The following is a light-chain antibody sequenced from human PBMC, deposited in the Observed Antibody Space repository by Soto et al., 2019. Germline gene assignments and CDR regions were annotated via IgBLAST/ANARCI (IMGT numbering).Light chain of an antibody. V-gene: IGLV2-14*01. J-gene: IGLJ1*01. CDR2: EVS. CDR1: SADIGSHDY. Sequence: QSALTQPASVSGSPGQSITISCTGSSADIGSHDYVSWYQQHPGKVPKLIIYEVSKRPSGASDRFSGSKSGNAAYLSISGLQPEDEADYYCNSYTTTSALVFGTGTTVTVL. CDR3: NSYTTTSALV.